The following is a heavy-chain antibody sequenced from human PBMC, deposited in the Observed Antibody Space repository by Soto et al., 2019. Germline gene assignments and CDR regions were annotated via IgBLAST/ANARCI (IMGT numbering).Heavy chain of an antibody. CDR2: IIPIFGTA. V-gene: IGHV1-69*13. CDR1: GGTFSSYA. CDR3: ARARQKTPTQLAYYYYYYGMDV. Sequence: ASVKVSCKASGGTFSSYAISWVRQAPGQGLEWMGGIIPIFGTANYAQKFQGRVTITPDESTSTAYMELSSLRAEDTAVYYCARARQKTPTQLAYYYYYYGMDVWGQGTTVTVSS. J-gene: IGHJ6*02. D-gene: IGHD4-4*01.